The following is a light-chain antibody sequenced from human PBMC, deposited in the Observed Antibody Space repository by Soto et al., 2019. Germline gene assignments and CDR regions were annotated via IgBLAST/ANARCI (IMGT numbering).Light chain of an antibody. CDR1: QDISNY. Sequence: IQMTQSPSSLSASVGDRVTITCQASQDISNYLNWYQQKPGKAPKLLIYDASNLETGVPSRFSGSGSGTDFTFTISSLQPEDIATYYCQQYDNLLLFTFGPG. CDR2: DAS. J-gene: IGKJ3*01. CDR3: QQYDNLLLFT. V-gene: IGKV1-33*01.